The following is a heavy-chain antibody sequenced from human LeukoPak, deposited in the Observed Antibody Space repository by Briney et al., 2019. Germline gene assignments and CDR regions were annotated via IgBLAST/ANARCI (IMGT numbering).Heavy chain of an antibody. CDR2: ISGSGGSA. CDR3: ARDGGSSWYFDY. V-gene: IGHV3-23*01. D-gene: IGHD6-13*01. CDR1: GFTFSSYA. Sequence: GGSLRLSCAASGFTFSSYAMIWVRQAPGKGLEWVSGISGSGGSAFYADSVKGRFTISRDNAKNSLYLQMSSLRAEDTAVYYCARDGGSSWYFDYWGQGTLVTVSS. J-gene: IGHJ4*02.